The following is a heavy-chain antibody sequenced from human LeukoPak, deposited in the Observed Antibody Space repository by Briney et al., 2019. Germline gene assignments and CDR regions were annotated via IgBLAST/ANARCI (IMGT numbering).Heavy chain of an antibody. CDR2: IRSRANTYAT. J-gene: IGHJ4*02. Sequence: GGSLRLSCAASGFTFSGSAIHWVRQASGKGLEWVGRIRSRANTYATAYAASVKGRFTISRDDSKNTAYLQMNSLKTEDTALYYCTRPDDYGDYWGQGTLVTVSS. V-gene: IGHV3-73*01. CDR1: GFTFSGSA. CDR3: TRPDDYGDY.